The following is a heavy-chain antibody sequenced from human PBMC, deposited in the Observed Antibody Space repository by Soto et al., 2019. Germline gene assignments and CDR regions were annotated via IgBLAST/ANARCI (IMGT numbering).Heavy chain of an antibody. J-gene: IGHJ4*02. CDR3: ARGHGTGYYRYYFDY. D-gene: IGHD3-9*01. CDR1: GGSISSGGYY. V-gene: IGHV4-31*03. CDR2: IYYSGST. Sequence: PSETLSLTCTVSGGSISSGGYYWSWIRQHPGKGLEWIGYIYYSGSTYYNPSLKSRVTISVDTSKNQFSLKLSSVTAADTAVYYCARGHGTGYYRYYFDYWGQGTLVTAPQ.